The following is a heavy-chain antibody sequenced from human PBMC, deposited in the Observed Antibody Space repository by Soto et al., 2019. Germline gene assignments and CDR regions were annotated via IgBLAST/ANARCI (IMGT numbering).Heavy chain of an antibody. J-gene: IGHJ4*02. CDR2: ISANSGNT. CDR3: ARAGASDWNYVSSSS. Sequence: ASVKVSCKASGYTFTSSGFNWVRQAPGQGLEWMGWISANSGNTNYAQNLQGRVTMTTDTSTSTAYMELRSLTSDDKAVYYCARAGASDWNYVSSSSWGQGTLVTVSS. V-gene: IGHV1-18*04. D-gene: IGHD1-7*01. CDR1: GYTFTSSG.